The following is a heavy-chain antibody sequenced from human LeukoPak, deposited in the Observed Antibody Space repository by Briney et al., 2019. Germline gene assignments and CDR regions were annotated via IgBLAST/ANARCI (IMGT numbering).Heavy chain of an antibody. J-gene: IGHJ4*02. CDR1: GFTFDDYA. Sequence: GGSLRLSCAASGFTFDDYAMHWVRQAPGKGLEWVSGISWNSGRIGYADSVKGRFTISRDNAKNSLYLQMNSLRAEDTALYYCAKGLWSSWSSWFDYWGQGTLVTVSS. D-gene: IGHD6-13*01. CDR2: ISWNSGRI. CDR3: AKGLWSSWSSWFDY. V-gene: IGHV3-9*01.